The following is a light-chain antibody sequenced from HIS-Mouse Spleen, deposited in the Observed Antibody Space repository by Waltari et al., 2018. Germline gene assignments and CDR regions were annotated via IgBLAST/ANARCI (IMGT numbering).Light chain of an antibody. CDR3: QQRSNWPPALT. J-gene: IGKJ4*01. CDR2: DAS. V-gene: IGKV3-11*01. Sequence: EIVLTQSPATLSLSPGERATRSCRASQSVSSYLAWYQQKPGQAPRLLIYDASNRATGIPARFSGSGSGTDFTLTISSLEPEDFAVYYCQQRSNWPPALTFGGGTKVEIK. CDR1: QSVSSY.